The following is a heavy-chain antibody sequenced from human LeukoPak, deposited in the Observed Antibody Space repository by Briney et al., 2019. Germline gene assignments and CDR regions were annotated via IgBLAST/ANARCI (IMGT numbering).Heavy chain of an antibody. CDR3: ARESGVPKNPLNDPRYYFDY. V-gene: IGHV1-18*01. D-gene: IGHD3-10*01. Sequence: ASVKVSCKTSGYTFSSYGISWVRQAPGQGLEWMGWISGYKGNTNYKQKFQGRVTITTDESTSTAYMELSSLRSEDTAVYYCARESGVPKNPLNDPRYYFDYWGQGTLVTVSS. CDR2: ISGYKGNT. CDR1: GYTFSSYG. J-gene: IGHJ4*02.